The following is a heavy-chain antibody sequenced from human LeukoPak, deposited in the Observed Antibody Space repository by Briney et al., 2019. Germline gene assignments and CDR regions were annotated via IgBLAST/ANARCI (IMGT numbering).Heavy chain of an antibody. V-gene: IGHV4-34*01. Sequence: PSETLCLTCAVYGGSFSGYYWSWIRQPPGKGLEWIGEINHSGSTNYNPSLKSRVTISVDTSKNQFSLKLSSVTAADTAVYYCARGRITMVRGVIVSSWFDPWGRGTLVTVSS. D-gene: IGHD3-10*01. CDR1: GGSFSGYY. CDR2: INHSGST. J-gene: IGHJ5*02. CDR3: ARGRITMVRGVIVSSWFDP.